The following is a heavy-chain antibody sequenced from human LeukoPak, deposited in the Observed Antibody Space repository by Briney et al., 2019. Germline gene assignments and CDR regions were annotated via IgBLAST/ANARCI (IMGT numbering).Heavy chain of an antibody. CDR1: GGSISSYY. V-gene: IGHV4-4*07. Sequence: SETLSLTCTVSGGSISSYYWSWIRQPAGKGLEWIGRIYTSGSTNYNPSLKSRVTMSVDTSKNQFTLKLSSVTAADTAVYYCARMYSSSWYGGYFDYWGQGTLVTVSS. J-gene: IGHJ4*02. CDR2: IYTSGST. CDR3: ARMYSSSWYGGYFDY. D-gene: IGHD6-13*01.